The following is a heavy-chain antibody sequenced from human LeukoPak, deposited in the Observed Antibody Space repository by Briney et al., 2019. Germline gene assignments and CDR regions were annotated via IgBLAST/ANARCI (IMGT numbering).Heavy chain of an antibody. D-gene: IGHD1-26*01. CDR3: AVGQSGSYYFDY. Sequence: ASVKVSCKASGYTFTSYGISWVRQAPGQGREWMGWISAYNGNSNYAQKLQGRVTMTTDTSTSTAYMELRSLRSDDTAVYYCAVGQSGSYYFDYWGQGTLVTVSS. CDR2: ISAYNGNS. V-gene: IGHV1-18*01. J-gene: IGHJ4*02. CDR1: GYTFTSYG.